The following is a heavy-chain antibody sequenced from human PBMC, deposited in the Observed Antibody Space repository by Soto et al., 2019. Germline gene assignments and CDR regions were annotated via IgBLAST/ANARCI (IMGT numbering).Heavy chain of an antibody. CDR1: GGSFSGYY. CDR3: ARGSGYYFYAYGMDV. D-gene: IGHD3-3*01. CDR2: INHSGST. Sequence: SETLSLTCAVYGGSFSGYYWSWIRQPPGKGLEWIGEINHSGSTNYNPSLKSRVTISVDTSKNQFSLKLSSVTAADTAVYYCARGSGYYFYAYGMDVWGQGTTVTVSS. V-gene: IGHV4-34*01. J-gene: IGHJ6*02.